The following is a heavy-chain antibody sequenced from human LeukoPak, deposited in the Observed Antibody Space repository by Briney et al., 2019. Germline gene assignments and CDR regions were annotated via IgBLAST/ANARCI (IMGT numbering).Heavy chain of an antibody. CDR1: GGSISSYY. Sequence: SETLSLTRTVSGGSISSYYWSWIRQPAGKGLEWIGRIYTSGGTNYNPSLKSRVTMSVDTSKNQFSLKLSSVTAADTAVYYCARAHYDWDAFDIWGQGTMVTVSS. CDR3: ARAHYDWDAFDI. V-gene: IGHV4-4*07. D-gene: IGHD3-3*01. J-gene: IGHJ3*02. CDR2: IYTSGGT.